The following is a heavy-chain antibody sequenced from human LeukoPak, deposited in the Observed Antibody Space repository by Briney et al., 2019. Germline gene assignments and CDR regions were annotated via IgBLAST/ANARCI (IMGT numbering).Heavy chain of an antibody. D-gene: IGHD3-22*01. CDR3: AKSTYYYDTFVNAFDL. J-gene: IGHJ3*01. CDR2: IYYGGST. Sequence: SETLSLTCTVSGGSISSGGYYWSWIRQPPGKGLEWIGSIYYGGSTYYNASLRSRVTTSVDTSKNQFSLKLSSVTAADTAVYYCAKSTYYYDTFVNAFDLWGQGTVVTVSS. CDR1: GGSISSGGYY. V-gene: IGHV4-39*07.